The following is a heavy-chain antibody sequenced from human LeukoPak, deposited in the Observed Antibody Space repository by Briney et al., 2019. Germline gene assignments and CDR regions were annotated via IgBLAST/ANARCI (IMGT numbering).Heavy chain of an antibody. CDR3: ARGPYDILTDY. CDR2: IIPILGIA. Sequence: SVKVSCKASGGTFSSYAISWVRQAPGQGLEWMGRIIPILGIANYAQKFQGRVTITADKSTSTAYMELSSLRSDDTAVYYCARGPYDILTDYWGQGTLVTVSS. CDR1: GGTFSSYA. D-gene: IGHD3-9*01. J-gene: IGHJ4*02. V-gene: IGHV1-69*04.